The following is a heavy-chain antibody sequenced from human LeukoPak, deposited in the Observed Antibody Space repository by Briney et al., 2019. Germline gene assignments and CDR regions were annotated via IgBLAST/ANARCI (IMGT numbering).Heavy chain of an antibody. CDR1: GFTFSSYS. V-gene: IGHV3-48*01. J-gene: IGHJ4*02. Sequence: GGSLRLSCAASGFTFSSYSMNWVRQAPGKGLEWVSYISSSSSTIYYADSVKGRFTISRDNAKNSLYLQMNSLRAEDTAVYSCARVGTSGAPEFDYWGQGTLVTVSS. CDR2: ISSSSSTI. D-gene: IGHD1-26*01. CDR3: ARVGTSGAPEFDY.